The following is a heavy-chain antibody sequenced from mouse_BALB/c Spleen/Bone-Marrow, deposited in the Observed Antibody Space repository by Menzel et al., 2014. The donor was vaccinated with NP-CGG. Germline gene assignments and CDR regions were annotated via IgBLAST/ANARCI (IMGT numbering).Heavy chain of an antibody. J-gene: IGHJ4*01. V-gene: IGHV2-9*02. CDR1: GFSLTSYG. D-gene: IGHD2-1*01. CDR2: IWAGGST. Sequence: VKLVESGPGLVAPSQSLSTTCTVSGFSLTSYGVHWVRQPPGKGLEWLGVIWAGGSTNYNSALMSRLSISKDSSKSQVFLKMNSLQTDDTAMYYCARDENYYGNYGTMDYWGQGTSVTVSS. CDR3: ARDENYYGNYGTMDY.